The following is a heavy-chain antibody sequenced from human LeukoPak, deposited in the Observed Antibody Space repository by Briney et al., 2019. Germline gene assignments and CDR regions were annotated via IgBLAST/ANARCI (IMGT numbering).Heavy chain of an antibody. CDR2: ISYDGSNK. Sequence: GGSLRLSCAASGFTFSSYGMHWVRQAPGKGLEWVAVISYDGSNKYYADSVKGRFTISRDNSKNTLYLQMNSLRAEDTAVYYCAKDRFGEFVDYWGQGTLVTVSS. CDR1: GFTFSSYG. V-gene: IGHV3-30*18. CDR3: AKDRFGEFVDY. D-gene: IGHD3-10*01. J-gene: IGHJ4*02.